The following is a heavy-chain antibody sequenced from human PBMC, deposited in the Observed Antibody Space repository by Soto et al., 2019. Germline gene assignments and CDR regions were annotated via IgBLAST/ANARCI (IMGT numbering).Heavy chain of an antibody. CDR1: GGSISSGDYY. CDR2: IYYSGST. D-gene: IGHD5-18*01. V-gene: IGHV4-30-4*01. CDR3: ASSGYSYGLNDY. Sequence: SETLSLTCTVSGGSISSGDYYWSWIRQPPGKGLEWIGYIYYSGSTYYNPSLKSRVTISVDTSKNQFSLKLSSVTAADTAVYYCASSGYSYGLNDYWGQGTLVIVSS. J-gene: IGHJ4*02.